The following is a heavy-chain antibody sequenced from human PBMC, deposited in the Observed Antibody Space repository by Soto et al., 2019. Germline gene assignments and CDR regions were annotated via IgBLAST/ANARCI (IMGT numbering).Heavy chain of an antibody. V-gene: IGHV1-18*01. J-gene: IGHJ6*02. Sequence: AAVKISCKASGYTFTSYGISWVRQAPGQGLEWMGWISAYNGNTNYAQKLQGRVTMTTDTSTSTAYIELRSLRSDDTAVYYCARAHYGDYGYGMDVWGQGTTVTVSS. CDR3: ARAHYGDYGYGMDV. CDR1: GYTFTSYG. D-gene: IGHD4-17*01. CDR2: ISAYNGNT.